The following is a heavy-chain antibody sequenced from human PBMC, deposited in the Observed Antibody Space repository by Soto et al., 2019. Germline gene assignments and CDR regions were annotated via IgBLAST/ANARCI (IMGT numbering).Heavy chain of an antibody. CDR2: ISAYNGNT. J-gene: IGHJ5*02. CDR1: GYTFTSYG. CDR3: ARVYDPRVYRPEGGSQTEFDP. D-gene: IGHD2-8*01. Sequence: GASVKVSCKASGYTFTSYGISWVRQAPGQGLEWMGWISAYNGNTNYAQKLQGRVTMTTDTSTSTAYMELRSLRSDDTAVYYCARVYDPRVYRPEGGSQTEFDPWGQGTLVTVSS. V-gene: IGHV1-18*01.